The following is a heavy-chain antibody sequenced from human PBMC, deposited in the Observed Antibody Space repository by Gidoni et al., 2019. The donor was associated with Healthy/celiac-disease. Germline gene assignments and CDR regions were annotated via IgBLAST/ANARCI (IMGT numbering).Heavy chain of an antibody. J-gene: IGHJ3*01. CDR1: GFTFRTYV. D-gene: IGHD2-15*01. CDR3: ARLRYCRGPACHDAFDL. Sequence: QVQLVESGGGVVPPGGSLRLSCAASGFTFRTYVMHWVRQAPGKGLEWVSFIRSDGSDKYYADSVTGRFTISRDNSKDTVYLQMNSLKCEDMAAYYCARLRYCRGPACHDAFDLWGRGTVVTVSS. V-gene: IGHV3-30*02. CDR2: IRSDGSDK.